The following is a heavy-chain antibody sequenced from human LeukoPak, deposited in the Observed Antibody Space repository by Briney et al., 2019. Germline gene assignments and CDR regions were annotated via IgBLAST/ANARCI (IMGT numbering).Heavy chain of an antibody. Sequence: GGSLRLSCAASGFTFSSYAMSWVRQAPGKGLEWVSAISGSGGSTYYADSVKGRFTISRDNSKNTLYLQMNSLRAEDTAVYYCARDHATADYYYYGMDVWGQGTTVTVSS. J-gene: IGHJ6*02. D-gene: IGHD6-25*01. CDR1: GFTFSSYA. V-gene: IGHV3-23*01. CDR3: ARDHATADYYYYGMDV. CDR2: ISGSGGST.